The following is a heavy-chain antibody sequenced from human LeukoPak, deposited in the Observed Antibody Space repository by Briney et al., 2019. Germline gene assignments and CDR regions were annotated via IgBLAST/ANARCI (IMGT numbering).Heavy chain of an antibody. J-gene: IGHJ4*02. CDR1: GYNFNDYY. Sequence: ASVKVSCKASGYNFNDYYLHWVRQAPGQGLEWMGWINPKNGGTYYAEKFQGRVTMTRDTSITTVYMKLSRLRSDDTAIYYCATDITALDYWGQGTLVTVSS. CDR2: INPKNGGT. CDR3: ATDITALDY. V-gene: IGHV1-2*02. D-gene: IGHD3-10*01.